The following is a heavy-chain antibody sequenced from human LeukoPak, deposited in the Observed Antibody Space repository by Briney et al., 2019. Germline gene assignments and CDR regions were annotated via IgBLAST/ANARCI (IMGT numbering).Heavy chain of an antibody. V-gene: IGHV1-69*13. D-gene: IGHD1-26*01. CDR2: IIPISGTA. Sequence: SVKVSCKASGGTFSSYAISWVRQAPGQGLEWMGGIIPISGTANYAQKFQGRVTITADESTSTAYMELSSLRSEDTAVYYCARDTRSNPTYYFDYWGQGTLVTVSS. J-gene: IGHJ4*02. CDR1: GGTFSSYA. CDR3: ARDTRSNPTYYFDY.